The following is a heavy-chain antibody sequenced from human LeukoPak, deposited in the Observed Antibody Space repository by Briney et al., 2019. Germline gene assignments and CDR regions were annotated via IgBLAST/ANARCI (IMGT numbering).Heavy chain of an antibody. D-gene: IGHD2-2*03. CDR1: GYTFTSYY. CDR2: INPSGGNT. V-gene: IGHV1-46*01. CDR3: ARRAKGSWINDAFDI. Sequence: GASVTVSCKASGYTFTSYYMHWVRQAPGQGLEWMGIINPSGGNTNYAQKFQGRVTMTRDTSTSTLYMELSSLRSEDTDVYYCARRAKGSWINDAFDIWGQGTMVTVSS. J-gene: IGHJ3*02.